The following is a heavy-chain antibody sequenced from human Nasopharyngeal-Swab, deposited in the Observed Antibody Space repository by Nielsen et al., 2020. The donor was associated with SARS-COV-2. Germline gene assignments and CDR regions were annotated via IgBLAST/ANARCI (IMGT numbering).Heavy chain of an antibody. D-gene: IGHD1-26*01. V-gene: IGHV1-8*01. CDR3: ARGGVGAVGGALDY. CDR2: MNPNSGNT. J-gene: IGHJ4*02. CDR1: GYTLTELS. Sequence: ASVKVSCKVSGYTLTELSMHWVRQAPGQGLEWMGWMNPNSGNTGYAQKFQGRVTMTRNTSIRTAYMELSSLRSEDTAVYYCARGGVGAVGGALDYWGQGTQVTVSS.